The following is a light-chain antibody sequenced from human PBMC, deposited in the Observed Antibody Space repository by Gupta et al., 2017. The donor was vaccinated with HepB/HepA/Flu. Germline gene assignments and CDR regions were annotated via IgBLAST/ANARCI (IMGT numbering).Light chain of an antibody. CDR1: NSNIGSNS. CDR2: GND. J-gene: IGLJ3*02. CDR3: ATWDDSLNGWV. V-gene: IGLV1-44*01. Sequence: QSVLTQPPSASGPPGQRVTISCSGSNSNIGSNSVNWYQHLPGTAPEVLIYGNDQRPSGVPDRFSGSKSGTSASLAISGLQSEDEADYYCATWDDSLNGWVFGGGTKLTVL.